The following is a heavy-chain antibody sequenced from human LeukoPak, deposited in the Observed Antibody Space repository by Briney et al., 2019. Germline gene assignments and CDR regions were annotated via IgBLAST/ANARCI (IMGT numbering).Heavy chain of an antibody. J-gene: IGHJ4*02. CDR2: ISPNSGGT. D-gene: IGHD4-23*01. CDR3: ARRGNSEVYFDY. Sequence: ASVKVSCKAAGYTFTGYYMHWVRQAPGQGLEWMGRISPNSGGTNYAQKFQGRVTMTRDTSISTAYMELSRLRSDDTAVYYCARRGNSEVYFDYWGQGTLVTVSS. V-gene: IGHV1-2*06. CDR1: GYTFTGYY.